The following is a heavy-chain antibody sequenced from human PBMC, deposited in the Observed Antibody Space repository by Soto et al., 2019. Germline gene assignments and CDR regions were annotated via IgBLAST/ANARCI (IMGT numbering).Heavy chain of an antibody. CDR2: IYKSATT. CDR1: GDSISNFDYF. Sequence: QVQLLESGPGLVKPSQTLSLTCSVSGDSISNFDYFWAWLRQPPGQAGGFNGYIYKSATTYYNPPFESRVAMSVDTSKSQFSLDVTSVTAADTAVYFCARGRYCLTGRCFPNWFDSWGQGALVTVSS. CDR3: ARGRYCLTGRCFPNWFDS. V-gene: IGHV4-30-4*01. J-gene: IGHJ5*01. D-gene: IGHD7-27*01.